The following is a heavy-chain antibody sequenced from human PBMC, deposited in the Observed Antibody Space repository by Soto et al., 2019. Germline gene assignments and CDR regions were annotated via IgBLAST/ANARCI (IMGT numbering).Heavy chain of an antibody. D-gene: IGHD3-10*01. V-gene: IGHV3-23*01. CDR1: GFTFSRYA. Sequence: EVQLLESGGGLVQPGGSLRLSCAASGFTFSRYAMWWVRQAPGKGLECVSAISGGGETTYYADSVKGRFTISRDNSKNTPYLKMDRLRAEDTAVYSCTFKSGSGSYSFDYWGQGTLVTVSS. J-gene: IGHJ4*02. CDR2: ISGGGETT. CDR3: TFKSGSGSYSFDY.